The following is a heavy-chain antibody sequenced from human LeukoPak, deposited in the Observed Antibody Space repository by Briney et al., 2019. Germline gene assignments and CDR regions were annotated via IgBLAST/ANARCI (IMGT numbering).Heavy chain of an antibody. CDR2: INHSGST. CDR1: AASFSGYY. CDR3: ARGSYSSSAKFDY. J-gene: IGHJ4*02. D-gene: IGHD6-13*01. V-gene: IGHV4-34*01. Sequence: PSQTLSLTRAVYAASFSGYYSSSSRQPPGKGLEWIGEINHSGSTNYNPPLKSRVTLSVDTSKNQFSLKLSSVTGADTAVYYCARGSYSSSAKFDYWGQGTLVTVSS.